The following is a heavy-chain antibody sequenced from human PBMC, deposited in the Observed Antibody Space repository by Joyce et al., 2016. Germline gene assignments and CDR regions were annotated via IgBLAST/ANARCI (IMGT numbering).Heavy chain of an antibody. CDR3: ARESRDSGGYLAV. J-gene: IGHJ4*02. Sequence: QVQLQESGPGLVKPSQTLSLTCTVSGDSISKSFYYWTWIRQPAGKGLHWIGRIAPGGSTDYSPSLKSRVSISRDTSKNQFSLKLTSVTAADTALYYCARESRDSGGYLAVWGQGTLVTVSS. CDR2: IAPGGST. V-gene: IGHV4-61*02. CDR1: GDSISKSFYY. D-gene: IGHD3-10*01.